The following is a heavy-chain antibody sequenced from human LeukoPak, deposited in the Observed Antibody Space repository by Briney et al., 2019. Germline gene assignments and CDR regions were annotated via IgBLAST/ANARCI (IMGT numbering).Heavy chain of an antibody. CDR3: ARDLKGIQLWLDAFDI. D-gene: IGHD5-18*01. CDR1: GFTFSSYA. CDR2: ISYDGSNK. Sequence: GRSLRLSCAASGFTFSSYAMHWVRQAPGKGLEWVAVISYDGSNKYYADSVKGRFTISRDNSKNTLYLQMNSLRAEDTAVYYCARDLKGIQLWLDAFDIWGQGTMVTVSS. J-gene: IGHJ3*02. V-gene: IGHV3-30*04.